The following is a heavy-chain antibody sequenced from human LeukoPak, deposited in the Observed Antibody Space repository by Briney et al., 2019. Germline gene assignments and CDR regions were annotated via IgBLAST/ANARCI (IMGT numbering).Heavy chain of an antibody. CDR1: GFTFSNYW. D-gene: IGHD3-10*01. CDR2: INSDGTTT. CDR3: ARDITLTRGGRSDY. J-gene: IGHJ4*02. V-gene: IGHV3-74*01. Sequence: GGSLRLSCAASGFTFSNYWMYWVRQTPGKGLEWVSRINSDGTTTNFADSVKGRFTISRDNAKNTVYLQMNSLRAEDTAVYYCARDITLTRGGRSDYWGQGTLVTVSS.